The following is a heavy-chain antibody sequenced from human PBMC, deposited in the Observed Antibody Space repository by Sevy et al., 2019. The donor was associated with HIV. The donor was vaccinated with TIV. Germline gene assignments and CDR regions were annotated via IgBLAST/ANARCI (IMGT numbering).Heavy chain of an antibody. J-gene: IGHJ4*02. CDR3: AREGCTRPLDY. V-gene: IGHV3-23*01. Sequence: GGSLRLSCPVSGFNFDIYSMSWVRQAPGKGLEWVSTLSFGCGKINYADSVKGRFIISRDDSKNTLYLQMNSLRAEDTAVYFCAREGCTRPLDYWGQGTLVTVSS. CDR1: GFNFDIYS. CDR2: LSFGCGKI. D-gene: IGHD2-8*01.